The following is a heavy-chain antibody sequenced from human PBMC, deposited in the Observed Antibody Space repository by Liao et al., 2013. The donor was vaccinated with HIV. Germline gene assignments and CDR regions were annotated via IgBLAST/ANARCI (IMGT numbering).Heavy chain of an antibody. CDR2: IYTAGGT. Sequence: QVQLQESGPGLVKPSQTLSLTCTVSGASVNSGDHFWTWIRQPAGKGLEWIGRIYTAGGTDYNPSLKSRVSISVDTSKNQFSLKLTSVTAADTAIYYCARGTQTWIQISGGAFDIWGQGTMVTVSS. CDR1: GASVNSGDHF. CDR3: ARGTQTWIQISGGAFDI. V-gene: IGHV4-61*02. J-gene: IGHJ3*02. D-gene: IGHD5-18*01.